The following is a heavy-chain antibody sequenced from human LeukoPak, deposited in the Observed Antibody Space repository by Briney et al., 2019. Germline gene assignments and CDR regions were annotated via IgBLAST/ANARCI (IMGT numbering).Heavy chain of an antibody. V-gene: IGHV4-39*02. CDR2: IYYSGST. D-gene: IGHD3-22*01. J-gene: IGHJ3*02. CDR3: AKDRRHSAASGYYSHDGFDI. CDR1: GGSISSSSYY. Sequence: SETLSLTCTVSGGSISSSSYYWGWIRQPPGKGLEWIGSIYYSGSTYYNPSLKSRVTISVDTSKNQFSLKLSSVTAADTAVYYCAKDRRHSAASGYYSHDGFDIWGQGTMVSVSS.